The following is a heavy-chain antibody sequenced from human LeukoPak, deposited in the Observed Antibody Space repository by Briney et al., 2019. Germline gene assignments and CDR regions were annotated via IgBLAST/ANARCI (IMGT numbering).Heavy chain of an antibody. Sequence: ASVKVSCKASGGTFSSYAISWVRQAPGQGLEWMGRIIPIFGTANYAQKFQGRVTITTDESTSTAYMELSSLRSEDTAVYYCARDQRYSLNGDPWGQGTLVTVSS. CDR1: GGTFSSYA. D-gene: IGHD6-13*01. CDR2: IIPIFGTA. CDR3: ARDQRYSLNGDP. V-gene: IGHV1-69*05. J-gene: IGHJ5*02.